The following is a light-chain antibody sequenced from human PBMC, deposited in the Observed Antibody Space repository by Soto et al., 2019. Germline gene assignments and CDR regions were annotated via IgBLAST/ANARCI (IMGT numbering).Light chain of an antibody. CDR1: QSVNRN. V-gene: IGKV3-15*01. CDR3: QQYNNWYT. J-gene: IGKJ2*01. Sequence: ETVMTQSPATLSVSPGERATLSCRASQSVNRNLAWYQQKPGQAPRLLIYGASTRASGIPARFSGSGSGTEFTLTISSLQSEDFAVYYCQQYNNWYTFGQGTKLEI. CDR2: GAS.